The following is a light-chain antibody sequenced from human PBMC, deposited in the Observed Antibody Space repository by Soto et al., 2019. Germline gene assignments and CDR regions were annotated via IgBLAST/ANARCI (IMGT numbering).Light chain of an antibody. CDR3: CSYAVGGINV. CDR1: SSDVGTYNL. V-gene: IGLV2-23*01. J-gene: IGLJ1*01. CDR2: EGS. Sequence: QSVLTQPASVSGSPGQSITISCTGTSSDVGTYNLVSWYQQHPNNAPRLMIYEGSKRPSGVSNRFSCSKSGSTASLTISGIQAEDEDDFFCCSYAVGGINVFGTGTKLTVL.